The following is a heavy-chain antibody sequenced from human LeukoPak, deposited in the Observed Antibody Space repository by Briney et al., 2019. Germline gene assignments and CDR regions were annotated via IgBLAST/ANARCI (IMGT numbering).Heavy chain of an antibody. Sequence: GGSLRLSCAASGFTFSSYAMHWVRQAPGKGLEWVAVISYDGSNKYYAGSVKGRFTISRDNSKNSLYLQMNSLRAEDTAVYYCARVEASGYDYGAFDYWGQGTLVTVSS. CDR1: GFTFSSYA. D-gene: IGHD5-12*01. CDR2: ISYDGSNK. V-gene: IGHV3-30*04. J-gene: IGHJ4*02. CDR3: ARVEASGYDYGAFDY.